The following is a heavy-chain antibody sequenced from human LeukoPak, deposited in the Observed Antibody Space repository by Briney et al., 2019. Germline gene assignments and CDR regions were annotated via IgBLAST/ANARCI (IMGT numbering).Heavy chain of an antibody. V-gene: IGHV3-43*02. J-gene: IGHJ4*02. Sequence: PGGSLRLSCAASGVTFDDYAMHWVRQAPGKGLEWVSLISGDGGSTYYADSVKGRFTISRGNSKNSLYLQMNSLRTEDTALYYCAKEDDYGDYYFDYWGQGTLVTVSS. CDR1: GVTFDDYA. CDR3: AKEDDYGDYYFDY. CDR2: ISGDGGST. D-gene: IGHD4-17*01.